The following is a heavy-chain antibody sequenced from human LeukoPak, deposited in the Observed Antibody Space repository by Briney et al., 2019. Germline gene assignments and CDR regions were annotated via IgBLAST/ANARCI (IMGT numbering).Heavy chain of an antibody. CDR3: ASGYTYVRLGDH. CDR2: TNLHGTNA. V-gene: IGHV3-74*01. CDR1: GLKFSDYW. D-gene: IGHD5-18*01. Sequence: GGSLRLSCEVSGLKFSDYWMHWVRQAPGQGLVWVSRTNLHGTNADYADSVKGRFTISRDNVKNSVYLQMNSLKTEDTAIYYCASGYTYVRLGDHWGQGTLVTVSS. J-gene: IGHJ4*02.